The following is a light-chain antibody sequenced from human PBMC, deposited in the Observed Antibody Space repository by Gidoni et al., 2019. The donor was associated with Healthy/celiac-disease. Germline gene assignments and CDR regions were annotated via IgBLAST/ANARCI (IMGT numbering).Light chain of an antibody. CDR1: QSVSSY. J-gene: IGKJ5*01. Sequence: DIVLTQSPATLSLSPGERATLSCRASQSVSSYLAWYQQKPGQAPRLLIYDASNRATGIPARFSGSGSGTDFTLTISSLEPEDFAVYYCQQRSKWPITFGQGTRLEIK. V-gene: IGKV3-11*01. CDR2: DAS. CDR3: QQRSKWPIT.